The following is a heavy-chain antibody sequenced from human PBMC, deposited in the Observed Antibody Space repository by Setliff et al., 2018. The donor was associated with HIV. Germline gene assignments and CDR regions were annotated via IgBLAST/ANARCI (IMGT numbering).Heavy chain of an antibody. V-gene: IGHV1-3*03. CDR1: GYSFSNYA. CDR3: ARGASSETSDSPRIDYFCYLDV. J-gene: IGHJ6*03. D-gene: IGHD1-7*01. Sequence: ASVKVSCKASGYSFSNYAIHWVRQAPGQRPEWMGWINAAKGNTKYAEELQGRVTITRDTSERTVYMELRSLRSEYTAVYYCARGASSETSDSPRIDYFCYLDVWGKGTTVTVSS. CDR2: INAAKGNT.